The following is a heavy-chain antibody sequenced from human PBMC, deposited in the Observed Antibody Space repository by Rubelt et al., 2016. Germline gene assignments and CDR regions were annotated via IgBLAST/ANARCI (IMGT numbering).Heavy chain of an antibody. CDR3: GRAWDYGDRFPIDD. CDR2: ISAYNGAT. Sequence: QVQLVQSGAEMRKPGASVKVSCQTSGYSFITYAVNWVRQAPGQGLEWMGWISAYNGATKYAHKLQGRVTLTTDTSTNTADMELTNLKSDDTAVYYCGRAWDYGDRFPIDDWGQGTLVTVSS. V-gene: IGHV1-18*01. J-gene: IGHJ4*02. CDR1: GYSFITYA. D-gene: IGHD4-17*01.